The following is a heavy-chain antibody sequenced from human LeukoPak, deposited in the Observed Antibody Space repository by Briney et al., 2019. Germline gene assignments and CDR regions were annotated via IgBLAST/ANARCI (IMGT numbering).Heavy chain of an antibody. D-gene: IGHD3-22*01. Sequence: GASVKVSCKASGYTFTSYGISWVRQAPGQGLEWMGWISAYNGNTNYAQKLQGRVTMTTDTSTSTAYMELRSLRSDDTAVYYCARVETYYYDSSGYYLIWGQGTLVTVSS. CDR2: ISAYNGNT. J-gene: IGHJ4*02. V-gene: IGHV1-18*01. CDR1: GYTFTSYG. CDR3: ARVETYYYDSSGYYLI.